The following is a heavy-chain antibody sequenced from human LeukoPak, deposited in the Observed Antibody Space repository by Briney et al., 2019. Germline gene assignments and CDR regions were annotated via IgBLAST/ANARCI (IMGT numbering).Heavy chain of an antibody. D-gene: IGHD5-18*01. J-gene: IGHJ6*03. CDR1: GFTFSDYY. Sequence: AGGSLRLSCAASGFTFSDYYMSWIRQAPGKGLEWVSYISSSGSTIYYADSVKGRFTISRDNAKNSLYLQMNSLRAEDTAVYYCAREGRGVDTAMSGYYYYMDVWGKGTTVTISS. CDR3: AREGRGVDTAMSGYYYYMDV. V-gene: IGHV3-11*01. CDR2: ISSSGSTI.